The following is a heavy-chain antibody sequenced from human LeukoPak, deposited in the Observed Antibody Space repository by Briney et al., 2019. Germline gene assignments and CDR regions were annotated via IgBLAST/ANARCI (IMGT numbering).Heavy chain of an antibody. CDR1: GGSISDYY. CDR2: VYYSGST. Sequence: KPSETLSLTCTVSGGSISDYYWSWIRQPPGKGLEWIGYVYYSGSTSYNPSLKSRVTISVDTPKNQFSLKVSSVTAADTALYYCARGHLVFAYWGQGTLVTVSS. J-gene: IGHJ4*02. V-gene: IGHV4-59*01. D-gene: IGHD6-6*01. CDR3: ARGHLVFAY.